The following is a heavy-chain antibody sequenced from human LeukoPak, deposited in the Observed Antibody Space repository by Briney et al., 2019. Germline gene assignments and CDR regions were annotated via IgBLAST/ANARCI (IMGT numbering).Heavy chain of an antibody. J-gene: IGHJ4*02. CDR1: GHTFTSYA. V-gene: IGHV1-3*01. Sequence: AASVKVSCKASGHTFTSYAMHWVRQAPGQRLEWMGWINAGNGNTKYSQKFQGRVTITRDTSASTAYMELSSLRSEDTAVYYCARDLRDGYNRGIDYWGQGTLVTVSS. D-gene: IGHD5-24*01. CDR2: INAGNGNT. CDR3: ARDLRDGYNRGIDY.